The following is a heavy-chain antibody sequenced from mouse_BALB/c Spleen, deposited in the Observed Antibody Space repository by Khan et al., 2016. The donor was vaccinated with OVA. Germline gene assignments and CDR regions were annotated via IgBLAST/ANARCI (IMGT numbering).Heavy chain of an antibody. Sequence: EVELVESGAELVKPGASVKLSCTASGFNIKDTYMHWVTQRPEQGLEGIGRIDAANGNTKYDPKFQGKATITAAPSSNTAYLQLSSRTSGDTAVYYCARRKAWGQGTTLTVSS. CDR1: GFNIKDTY. CDR3: ARRKA. CDR2: IDAANGNT. J-gene: IGHJ2*01. V-gene: IGHV14-3*02.